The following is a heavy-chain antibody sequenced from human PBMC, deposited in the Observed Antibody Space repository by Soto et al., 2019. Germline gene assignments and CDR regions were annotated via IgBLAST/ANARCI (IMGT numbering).Heavy chain of an antibody. Sequence: EVQLVESGGGLVKPGGSLRLSCAASGFTFSSYSMNWVRQAPGKGLEWVSSISSSSSYIYYADSVKGRFTISRDNAKNSLYLQMNSLRAEDTAVYYCARAQSDIFDAFDIWGQGTMVTVSS. CDR3: ARAQSDIFDAFDI. D-gene: IGHD3-9*01. J-gene: IGHJ3*02. V-gene: IGHV3-21*01. CDR1: GFTFSSYS. CDR2: ISSSSSYI.